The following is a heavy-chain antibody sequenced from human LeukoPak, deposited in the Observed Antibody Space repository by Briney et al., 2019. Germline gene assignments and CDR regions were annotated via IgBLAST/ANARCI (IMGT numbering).Heavy chain of an antibody. CDR1: SDSFSSYY. CDR2: IYDSGST. V-gene: IGHV4-59*01. J-gene: IGHJ4*02. D-gene: IGHD3-9*01. CDR3: ARVKLTKSDILTGYYSNYYFDY. Sequence: SETLSLTCTVSSDSFSSYYWSWIRQPPGKGLECIGYIYDSGSTNYNPSLKSRVTISVDTSKNQFSLKLSSVTAADTAVYYCARVKLTKSDILTGYYSNYYFDYWGQGTLVTVSS.